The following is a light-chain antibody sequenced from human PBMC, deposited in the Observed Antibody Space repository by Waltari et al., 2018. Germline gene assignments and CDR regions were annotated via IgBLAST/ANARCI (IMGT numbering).Light chain of an antibody. CDR2: RNE. V-gene: IGLV1-47*01. J-gene: IGLJ3*02. CDR1: TTNIGSNS. Sequence: QSVLTQPPSASGTPGQRVTISCSGSTTNIGSNSVHWYQQLPGAAPKLLIYRNEPRPSGVPDRFSVSKTGTSASLAISGLRSEVEADYYCAAWDDSLRGFIMFGGGTKLTVL. CDR3: AAWDDSLRGFIM.